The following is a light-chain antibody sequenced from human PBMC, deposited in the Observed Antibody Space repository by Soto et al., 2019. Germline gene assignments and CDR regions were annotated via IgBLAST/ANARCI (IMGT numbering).Light chain of an antibody. CDR1: SSDVGNYNS. V-gene: IGLV2-14*01. Sequence: QSALTQPASVSGSPGQSITISCTGTSSDVGNYNSVSWYQQHPDKAPKLMIYEVSNRPSGVSNRFSGSKSGNTASLTISGLQAEDEADYYCSSYTSSSTLVFGGGTKLTVL. J-gene: IGLJ3*02. CDR3: SSYTSSSTLV. CDR2: EVS.